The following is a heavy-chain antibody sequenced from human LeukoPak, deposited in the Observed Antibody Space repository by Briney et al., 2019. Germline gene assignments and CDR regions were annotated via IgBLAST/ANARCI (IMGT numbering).Heavy chain of an antibody. J-gene: IGHJ2*01. CDR1: GGSISSYY. CDR2: IYYSGST. CDR3: ARHDDYDSSGYYWYFDL. Sequence: SETLSLTCTVSGGSISSYYWSWIRQPPGKGLEWIGYIYYSGSTNYNPSLKSRVTISVDTSKNQFSLKLSSVTAADTAVYYCARHDDYDSSGYYWYFDLWGRGTLVTVSS. V-gene: IGHV4-59*01. D-gene: IGHD3-22*01.